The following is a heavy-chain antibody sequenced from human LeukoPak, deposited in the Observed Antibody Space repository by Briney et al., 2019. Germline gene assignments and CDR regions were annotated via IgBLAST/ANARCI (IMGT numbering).Heavy chain of an antibody. CDR2: ISSSSSTI. D-gene: IGHD3-10*01. Sequence: GGSLRLSCAASGFTFSSYSMNWVRQAPGKGLEWVSYISSSSSTIYYADSMKGRFTISRDNAKNSLYLQMNSLRAEDTAVYYCAKDCGSGSYHLDPFDYWAQGTLVTVSS. V-gene: IGHV3-48*01. J-gene: IGHJ4*02. CDR3: AKDCGSGSYHLDPFDY. CDR1: GFTFSSYS.